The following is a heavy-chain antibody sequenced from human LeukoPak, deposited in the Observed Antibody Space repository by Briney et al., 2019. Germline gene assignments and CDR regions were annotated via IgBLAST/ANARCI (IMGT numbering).Heavy chain of an antibody. CDR3: ARLYYDSSGYYQICYFDY. D-gene: IGHD3-22*01. J-gene: IGHJ4*02. CDR1: GGSISSSSSYY. CDR2: IYYSGST. V-gene: IGHV4-39*01. Sequence: SETLSLTCTVSGGSISSSSSYYWGWIRQPPGKGLEWIGSIYYSGSTYYNPSLKSRVTISVDTSKSQFSLNLSSVTAADTAVYYCARLYYDSSGYYQICYFDYWGQGTLVTVSS.